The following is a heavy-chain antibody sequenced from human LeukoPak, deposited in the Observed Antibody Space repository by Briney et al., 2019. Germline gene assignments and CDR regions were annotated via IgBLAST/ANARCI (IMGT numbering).Heavy chain of an antibody. J-gene: IGHJ4*02. CDR3: AKAQDIVVVPAAMDY. CDR1: GFTFSSYS. D-gene: IGHD2-2*01. Sequence: GGSLRLSCAASGFTFSSYSMNWVRQAPGKGLDWVSSISSSSSYIYYADSVKGRFTTSRDNAKNSLYLQMNSLRAEATAVEYCAKAQDIVVVPAAMDYWGQGTLVTVSS. V-gene: IGHV3-21*01. CDR2: ISSSSSYI.